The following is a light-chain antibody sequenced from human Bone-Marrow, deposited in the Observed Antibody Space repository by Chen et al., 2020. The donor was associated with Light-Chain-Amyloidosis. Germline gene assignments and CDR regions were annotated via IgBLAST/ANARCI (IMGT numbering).Light chain of an antibody. J-gene: IGKJ4*01. CDR2: GSS. CDR1: QTISSNY. CDR3: QQYGTSPLT. V-gene: IGKV3-20*01. Sequence: EIVLTQSTGTRAFSPGEGANLSCRASQTISSNYFTCYKQKFGQAPRLLIYGSSSRATGIPDRFTGIGSGTYFTLTINRLEPEDFAMYYCQQYGTSPLTFGGGTKVEIK.